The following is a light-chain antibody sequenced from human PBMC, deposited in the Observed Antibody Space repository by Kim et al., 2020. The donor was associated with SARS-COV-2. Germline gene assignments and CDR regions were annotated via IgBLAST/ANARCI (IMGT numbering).Light chain of an antibody. J-gene: IGLJ3*02. CDR3: GTWDGSLSNWV. V-gene: IGLV1-51*01. Sequence: QSVLTQPPSVSAAPGQNITISCSGSNSKIASKYFSWYQHVPDTAPKLLIYDNNERPSEIPDRFSGSKSDTSATLGITGLQPGDEATYYCGTWDGSLSNWVFGGGTKVTVL. CDR2: DNN. CDR1: NSKIASKY.